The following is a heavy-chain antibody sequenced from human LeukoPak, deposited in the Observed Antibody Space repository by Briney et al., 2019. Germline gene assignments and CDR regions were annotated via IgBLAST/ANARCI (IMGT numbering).Heavy chain of an antibody. CDR3: ARGGVVVVPAAIGWFDP. CDR2: INPNSGGT. Sequence: ASVKVSCKASGYTFTGYYMHWVRQAPGQGLEWMGWINPNSGGTNYAQKFQGRVTMTRDTSISTAYMELSRLRSDDTAVHYCARGGVVVVPAAIGWFDPWGQGTLVTVSS. J-gene: IGHJ5*02. D-gene: IGHD2-2*02. CDR1: GYTFTGYY. V-gene: IGHV1-2*02.